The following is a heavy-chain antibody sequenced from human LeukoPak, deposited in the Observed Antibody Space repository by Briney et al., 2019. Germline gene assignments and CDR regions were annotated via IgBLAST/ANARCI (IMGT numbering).Heavy chain of an antibody. CDR3: ARDEIAVAGFGTIDY. V-gene: IGHV1-8*03. Sequence: ASVKVSCKASGYTFTSYDINWVRQAPGQGLEWMGWMNPNSGNTGYAQKFQGRVTITRNTSISTAYMELSSLRSEDTAVFYCARDEIAVAGFGTIDYWGQRTLVTVSS. CDR2: MNPNSGNT. J-gene: IGHJ4*02. D-gene: IGHD6-19*01. CDR1: GYTFTSYD.